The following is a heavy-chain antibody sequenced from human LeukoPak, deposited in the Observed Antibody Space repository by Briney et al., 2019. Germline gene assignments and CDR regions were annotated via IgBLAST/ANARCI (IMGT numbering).Heavy chain of an antibody. CDR2: IKQDGSEK. CDR3: ARVIVGPTTTVDYLDY. Sequence: GGSLRLSCAASGFTFSSYWMSWVRQAPGKGLEWVANIKQDGSEKYYVDSVKGRFTISRDNAKNSLYLQMNSLRAEDTAVYYCARVIVGPTTTVDYLDYWGQGTLVTVSS. J-gene: IGHJ4*02. D-gene: IGHD1-26*01. V-gene: IGHV3-7*01. CDR1: GFTFSSYW.